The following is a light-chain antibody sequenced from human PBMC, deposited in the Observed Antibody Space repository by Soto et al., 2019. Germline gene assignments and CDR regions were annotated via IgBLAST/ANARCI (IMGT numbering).Light chain of an antibody. CDR3: LLSYRGTRV. J-gene: IGLJ3*02. CDR2: ETT. V-gene: IGLV7-46*01. CDR1: TGPVTVGHY. Sequence: QAVVTQEPSVTVSPGGTVTLTCGSTTGPVTVGHYPFWFQQKPGQAPRGLIYETTNKHSWTPARFSASLLGGKATLTLSGAQPEDEGDYYCLLSYRGTRVFGGGTKVTVL.